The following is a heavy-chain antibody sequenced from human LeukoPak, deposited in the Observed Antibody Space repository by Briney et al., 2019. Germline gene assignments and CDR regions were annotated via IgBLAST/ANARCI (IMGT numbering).Heavy chain of an antibody. Sequence: GGSLRLSCAASGFTVSSNYMSWVRQAPGKGLEWVSVIHSGGSTYYADSVKGRFSISRDNSKNTLYLQMNSLRAEDTAVYYCARGPPSDAFDIWGQGTMVTVSS. CDR3: ARGPPSDAFDI. CDR1: GFTVSSNY. J-gene: IGHJ3*02. V-gene: IGHV3-53*05. CDR2: IHSGGST.